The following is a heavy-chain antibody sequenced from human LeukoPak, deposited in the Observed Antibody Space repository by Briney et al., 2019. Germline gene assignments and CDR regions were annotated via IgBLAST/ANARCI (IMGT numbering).Heavy chain of an antibody. CDR3: AKRGNCTSGSCSIWAFDI. CDR1: GFTFNSYA. V-gene: IGHV3-23*01. D-gene: IGHD2-15*01. Sequence: GGSLRLSCAASGFTFNSYAMSWVRQAPGQGLEWVSSISGSGATIYCVDSVKGRFTISRDNSKNTLYLQMSSLRADDTAVYYCAKRGNCTSGSCSIWAFDIWGQGTMVTVSS. J-gene: IGHJ3*02. CDR2: ISGSGATI.